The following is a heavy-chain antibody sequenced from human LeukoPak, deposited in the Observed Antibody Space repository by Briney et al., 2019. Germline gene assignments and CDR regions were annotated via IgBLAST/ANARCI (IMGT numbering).Heavy chain of an antibody. CDR3: ARDGGYSYGYPLDY. Sequence: PGGSLRLSCAASGFTFSSYSMNWVRQAPGKGLEWVSSISSSSSYIYYADSVKGRFTISRDNAKNSLYLQTNSLRAEDTAVYYCARDGGYSYGYPLDYWGQGTLVTVSS. J-gene: IGHJ4*02. D-gene: IGHD5-18*01. CDR2: ISSSSSYI. V-gene: IGHV3-21*01. CDR1: GFTFSSYS.